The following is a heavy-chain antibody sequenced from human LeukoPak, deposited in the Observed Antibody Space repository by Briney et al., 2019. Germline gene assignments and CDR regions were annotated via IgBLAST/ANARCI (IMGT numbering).Heavy chain of an antibody. CDR2: IIPIFGTA. CDR1: GGTFSSYA. D-gene: IGHD2-2*01. J-gene: IGHJ6*02. V-gene: IGHV1-69*13. CDR3: ASRDGIVVVPAAIPPYYYYYYGMDV. Sequence: GASVKASCKASGGTFSSYAISWVRQAPGQGLEWMGGIIPIFGTANYAQKFQGRVTITADESTSTAYMELSSLRSEDTAVYYCASRDGIVVVPAAIPPYYYYYYGMDVWGQGTTVTVSS.